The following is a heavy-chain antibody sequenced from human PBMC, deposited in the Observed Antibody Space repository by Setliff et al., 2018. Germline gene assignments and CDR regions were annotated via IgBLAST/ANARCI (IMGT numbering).Heavy chain of an antibody. V-gene: IGHV3-23*03. CDR1: GLTFSSDA. CDR2: ISSDGSSI. Sequence: PGGSLRLSCAGSGLTFSSDAMTWVRQTPGKGLEWVSVISSDGSSIYYSDSVKGRFTISRDNANNSLYLHMNSLRAEDTAMYYCARFACNGGSCYLSASDYWGQGTLVTVSS. J-gene: IGHJ4*02. D-gene: IGHD2-15*01. CDR3: ARFACNGGSCYLSASDY.